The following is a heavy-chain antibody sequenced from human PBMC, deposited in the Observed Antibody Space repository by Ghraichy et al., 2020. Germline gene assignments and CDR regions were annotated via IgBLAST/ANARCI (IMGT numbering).Heavy chain of an antibody. CDR1: GLSFSNAW. CDR2: FKGKTDGGTI. J-gene: IGHJ4*02. V-gene: IGHV3-15*07. CDR3: TTAPVGVGATVGGY. Sequence: RGSLRLSCAASGLSFSNAWMSWVRQAPGKGLEWVGRFKGKTDGGTIEYAAPVKGRFTISRDDSKNMLYLQMNGLKTEDTALYYCTTAPVGVGATVGGYWGQGTLVTVSS. D-gene: IGHD1-26*01.